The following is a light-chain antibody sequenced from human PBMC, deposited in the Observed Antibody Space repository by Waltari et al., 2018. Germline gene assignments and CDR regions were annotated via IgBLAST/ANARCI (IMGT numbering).Light chain of an antibody. V-gene: IGKV3-15*01. Sequence: EIVMMQSPATLSVSPGERATLSCRASQSVSSNLAWYQQKPGQAPRLLIYGASTRATGIPARFSGSGSGTEFTLTISSLQSEDFAVYYCQQYNNWPPYDTFGQGTKLEIK. J-gene: IGKJ2*01. CDR1: QSVSSN. CDR3: QQYNNWPPYDT. CDR2: GAS.